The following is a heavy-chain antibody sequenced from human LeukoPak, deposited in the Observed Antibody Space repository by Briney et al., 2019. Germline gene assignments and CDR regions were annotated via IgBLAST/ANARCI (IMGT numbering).Heavy chain of an antibody. J-gene: IGHJ6*03. CDR1: GYSISSGYY. Sequence: PSETLSLTCTVSGYSISSGYYWGWIRQPPGKGLEWIGSIYYSGSTYYNPSLKSRVTISVDTSKNQFSLKLSSVTAADTAVYYCARTPLGYYGSGSYYTYYYYYYYMDVWGKGTTVTISS. CDR2: IYYSGST. V-gene: IGHV4-38-2*02. CDR3: ARTPLGYYGSGSYYTYYYYYYYMDV. D-gene: IGHD3-10*01.